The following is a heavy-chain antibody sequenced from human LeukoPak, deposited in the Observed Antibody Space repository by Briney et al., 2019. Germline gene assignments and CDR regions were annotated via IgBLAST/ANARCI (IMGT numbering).Heavy chain of an antibody. V-gene: IGHV4-34*01. CDR2: INHSGST. D-gene: IGHD3-22*01. CDR1: GGSFSGYY. Sequence: PSETLSLTCAVYGGSFSGYYWSWIRQPPWKGLQWIGEINHSGSTNYNPSLKSRVTISVDTSKNQFSLKLSSVTAADTAVYYCARSDSSGYPSPWGQGTLVTVSS. CDR3: ARSDSSGYPSP. J-gene: IGHJ5*02.